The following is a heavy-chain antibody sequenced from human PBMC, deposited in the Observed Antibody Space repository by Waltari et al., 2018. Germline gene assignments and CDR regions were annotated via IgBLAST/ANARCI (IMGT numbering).Heavy chain of an antibody. CDR2: ISGSGGIT. CDR1: GFIFSDYA. CDR3: AKITTLVAPYCDRPLDS. D-gene: IGHD3-22*01. Sequence: EVQLLESGGGLIHPGGSLRLSCAASGFIFSDYAITWVRQAPRRGLECVSGISGSGGITHDADSVKGRFTISRDNSKNTVYLQMNSLRVEDTALYYCAKITTLVAPYCDRPLDSWGQGTLVTVSS. J-gene: IGHJ4*02. V-gene: IGHV3-23*01.